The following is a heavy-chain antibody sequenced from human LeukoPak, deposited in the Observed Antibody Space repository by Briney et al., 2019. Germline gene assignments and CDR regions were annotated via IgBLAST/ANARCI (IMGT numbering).Heavy chain of an antibody. CDR1: GYTFTSYG. CDR2: ISAYNGNT. J-gene: IGHJ4*02. Sequence: ASVKVSCKASGYTFTSYGISWVRQAPGQGLEWMGWISAYNGNTNYAQKLQGRVTMTTDTSTSTAYMELRSLRSDDTAVYYCARGHHPLWFGEYYYFDYWGQGTLVTVSS. CDR3: ARGHHPLWFGEYYYFDY. D-gene: IGHD3-10*01. V-gene: IGHV1-18*01.